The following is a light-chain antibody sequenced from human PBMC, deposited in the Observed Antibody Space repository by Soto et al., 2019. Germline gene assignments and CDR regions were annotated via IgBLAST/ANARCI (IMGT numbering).Light chain of an antibody. CDR1: QSVSSF. J-gene: IGKJ4*01. Sequence: EIVLTHSPATLSLSPGERATLSFSSSQSVSSFLAWYQQKPGQAPRLLIYDASNRATGIPARFSGGGSGTDFTLTISRLEPEDFAVYYCQQFSSYPLTFGGGTKVDI. CDR2: DAS. CDR3: QQFSSYPLT. V-gene: IGKV3-11*01.